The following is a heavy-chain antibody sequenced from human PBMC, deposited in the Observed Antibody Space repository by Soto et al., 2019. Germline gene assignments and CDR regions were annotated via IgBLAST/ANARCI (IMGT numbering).Heavy chain of an antibody. D-gene: IGHD3-22*01. CDR3: ARWEVVTGLDY. CDR2: IYYSGST. V-gene: IGHV4-31*03. Sequence: SETLSLTCTVSGGSISSGGYYWSWNRQHPGKGLEWIGYIYYSGSTYYNPSLKSRVTISVDTSKNQFSLKLSSVTAADTAVYYCARWEVVTGLDYWGQGTLVTVSS. J-gene: IGHJ4*02. CDR1: GGSISSGGYY.